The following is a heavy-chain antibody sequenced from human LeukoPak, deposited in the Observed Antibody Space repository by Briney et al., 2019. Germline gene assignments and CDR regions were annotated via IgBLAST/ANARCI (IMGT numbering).Heavy chain of an antibody. CDR1: GFTFSSYS. Sequence: GGSLRLSCAASGFTFSSYSMNWVRQAPGKGLEWVSSISSSSSYIYYADSVKGRFTISRDNAKNSLYLQMSSLRAEDTAVYYCAREKVGYDFWSGSPPNWFDPWGQGTLVTVSS. CDR3: AREKVGYDFWSGSPPNWFDP. V-gene: IGHV3-21*01. J-gene: IGHJ5*02. CDR2: ISSSSSYI. D-gene: IGHD3-3*01.